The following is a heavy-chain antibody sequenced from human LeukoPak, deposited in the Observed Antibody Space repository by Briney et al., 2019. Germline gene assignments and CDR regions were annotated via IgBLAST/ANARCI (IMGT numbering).Heavy chain of an antibody. D-gene: IGHD6-19*01. V-gene: IGHV3-30*03. J-gene: IGHJ4*02. Sequence: GGSLRLSCAASGFAFSSYGIHWVRQAPGKGLEWVALISYDGSNKFYADSVKGRFTISRDNSKNTLYLQMNSLRVEDTAVYYCAYGKSKAGAEFDYWGQGTLVTVSS. CDR1: GFAFSSYG. CDR2: ISYDGSNK. CDR3: AYGKSKAGAEFDY.